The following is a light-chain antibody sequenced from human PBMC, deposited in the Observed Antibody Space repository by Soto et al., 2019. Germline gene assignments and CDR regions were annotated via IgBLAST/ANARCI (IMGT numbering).Light chain of an antibody. Sequence: GDRFTITCRASQSISSWLAWYQQKPGKAPKLLIYDASSLESGVPSRFSGSGSGTEFTLTISSLQPDDFATYYCQQYNSYWTFGRWTKVEIK. J-gene: IGKJ1*01. CDR1: QSISSW. CDR2: DAS. CDR3: QQYNSYWT. V-gene: IGKV1-5*01.